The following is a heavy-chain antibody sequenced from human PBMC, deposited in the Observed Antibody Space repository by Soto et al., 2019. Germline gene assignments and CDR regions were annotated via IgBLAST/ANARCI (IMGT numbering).Heavy chain of an antibody. CDR3: ASLTASYDYVWGSYRYSPLGYFDY. CDR2: IYYSGST. D-gene: IGHD3-16*02. CDR1: GGSISSSSYY. V-gene: IGHV4-39*01. Sequence: QLQLQESGPGLVKPSETLSLTCTVSGGSISSSSYYWGWIRQPPGKVLEWIGSIYYSGSTYYNPSLKSRVNISVDTSKNQFSLKLSSVTAADTAVYYCASLTASYDYVWGSYRYSPLGYFDYWGQGTLVTVSS. J-gene: IGHJ4*02.